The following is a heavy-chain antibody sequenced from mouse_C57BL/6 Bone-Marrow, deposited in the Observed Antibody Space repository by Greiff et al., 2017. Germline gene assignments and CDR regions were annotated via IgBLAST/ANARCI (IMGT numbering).Heavy chain of an antibody. D-gene: IGHD4-1*01. J-gene: IGHJ2*01. Sequence: VQLQQSGAELVRPGASVKLSCTASGFNIKDDYMHWVKQRPEQGLEWIGWIDPENGDTEYASKFQGKATITADTSSNTAYLQLSSLTSEDTAVYYWTTWLGLDYWGQGTTLTVSS. CDR2: IDPENGDT. V-gene: IGHV14-4*01. CDR1: GFNIKDDY. CDR3: TTWLGLDY.